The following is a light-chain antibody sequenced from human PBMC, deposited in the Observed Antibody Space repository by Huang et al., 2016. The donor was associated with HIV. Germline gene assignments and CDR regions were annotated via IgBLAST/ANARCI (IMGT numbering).Light chain of an antibody. CDR3: MQALQTPRT. Sequence: DIVMTQSPLSLPVTPGEPASISCRSSQSLLHSNGYNYLDWYLQKPGQSPQLVIYLSSNRASGVLDRFSGSGSVTHFTLKISRVEAEDVGVYYCMQALQTPRTFGQGTRLEIK. J-gene: IGKJ5*01. CDR1: QSLLHSNGYNY. V-gene: IGKV2-28*01. CDR2: LSS.